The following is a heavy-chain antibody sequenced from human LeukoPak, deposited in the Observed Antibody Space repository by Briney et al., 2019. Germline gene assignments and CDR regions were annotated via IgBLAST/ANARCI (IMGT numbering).Heavy chain of an antibody. CDR1: GGCISSYY. Sequence: SETLSLTCTVSGGCISSYYWSWIRQPPGKGLECIGYIYYTGNTNYNPSLKSRVTISLDTSKNQFSLKLTSVSAADTAVYYCAGAALVLDAFDVWGQGTMVTVSS. CDR2: IYYTGNT. V-gene: IGHV4-59*01. D-gene: IGHD5-18*01. CDR3: AGAALVLDAFDV. J-gene: IGHJ3*01.